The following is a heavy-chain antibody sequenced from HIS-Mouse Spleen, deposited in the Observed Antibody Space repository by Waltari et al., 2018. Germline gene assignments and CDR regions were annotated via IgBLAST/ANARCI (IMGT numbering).Heavy chain of an antibody. CDR1: GGSISSSSYH. J-gene: IGHJ4*02. CDR2: IYYSGST. Sequence: QLQLQESGPGLVKPSEALSLTCTVSGGSISSSSYHWGWIRQPPGKGLEGIGRIYYSGSTYYNPSLKSRVTISVDTSKNQFSLKLSSVTAADTAVYYCARSISGSYHYWGQGTLVTVSS. D-gene: IGHD1-26*01. V-gene: IGHV4-39*07. CDR3: ARSISGSYHY.